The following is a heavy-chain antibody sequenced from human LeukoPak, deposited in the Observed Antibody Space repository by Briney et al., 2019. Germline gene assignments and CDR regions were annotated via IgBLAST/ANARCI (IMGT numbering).Heavy chain of an antibody. V-gene: IGHV4-34*01. D-gene: IGHD6-13*01. CDR1: RRLWIGYK. CDR2: INHSGST. J-gene: IGHJ5*02. CDR3: ARDSSRYGPRWFDP. Sequence: RRLWIGYKWRWIRQHQRKGLEWIGEINHSGSTNYNPSLKSRVTISVDTSKNQFSLKLSSVTAADTAVYYCARDSSRYGPRWFDPWGQGTLVTVSS.